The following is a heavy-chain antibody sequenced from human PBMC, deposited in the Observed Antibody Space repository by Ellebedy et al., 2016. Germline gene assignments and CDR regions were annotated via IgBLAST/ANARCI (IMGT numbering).Heavy chain of an antibody. V-gene: IGHV1-18*01. J-gene: IGHJ5*02. Sequence: ASVKVSCKASGYSFTTYGISWLRQAPGQGLEWMGWISAFNGKTNSALKFQGRVSMTTDTSTSTAYLELRGLTSDDTAVYYCARDRPGGADWSAPWGQGTLVTVSS. CDR1: GYSFTTYG. CDR2: ISAFNGKT. CDR3: ARDRPGGADWSAP. D-gene: IGHD3-16*01.